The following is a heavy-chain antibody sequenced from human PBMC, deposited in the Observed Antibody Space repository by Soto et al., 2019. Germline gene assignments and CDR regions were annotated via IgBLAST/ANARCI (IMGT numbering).Heavy chain of an antibody. Sequence: SETLSLTCTVSGGSISSYYWSWVRQPPGKGLQWIGYIYYSGSTNYNPSLKSRVTMSVDTSKNQFSLKLSSVTAADTAVYYCARGPPLGYWGQGTLVTVSS. V-gene: IGHV4-59*01. CDR3: ARGPPLGY. CDR2: IYYSGST. CDR1: GGSISSYY. J-gene: IGHJ4*02.